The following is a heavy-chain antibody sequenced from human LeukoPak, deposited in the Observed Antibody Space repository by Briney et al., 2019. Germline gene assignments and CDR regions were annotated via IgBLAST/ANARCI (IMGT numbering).Heavy chain of an antibody. CDR2: INSDGSSI. CDR3: TRDREQQPTYDY. J-gene: IGHJ4*02. Sequence: GGSLIFSCAASGFTFSSYWMHWVRQAPGKGLVWVSRINSDGSSISYADSVKGRFTISRDNAKDTLYLQMNSLRAEDTAVYYCTRDREQQPTYDYWGQGTLVTVSS. D-gene: IGHD6-13*01. CDR1: GFTFSSYW. V-gene: IGHV3-74*01.